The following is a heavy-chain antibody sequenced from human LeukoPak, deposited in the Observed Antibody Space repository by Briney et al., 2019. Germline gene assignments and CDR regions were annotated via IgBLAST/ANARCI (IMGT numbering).Heavy chain of an antibody. CDR3: ASTQSFDY. CDR2: IKQGEMEK. Sequence: PGGSLRLSCAASGFMFSGYWMSLVRQAPRKGREWVANIKQGEMEKNYVDSVKGRFPVSRDNAKNSLYLQMNSLTVEDTAVYYCASTQSFDYWGQGTLVTVSS. J-gene: IGHJ4*02. V-gene: IGHV3-7*05. CDR1: GFMFSGYW. D-gene: IGHD2-15*01.